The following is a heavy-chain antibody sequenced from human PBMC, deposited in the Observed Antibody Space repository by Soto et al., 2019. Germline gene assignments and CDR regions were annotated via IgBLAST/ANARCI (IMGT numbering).Heavy chain of an antibody. J-gene: IGHJ4*02. Sequence: GESLKISCKGSGYSFTSYWIGWVRQMPGKGLEWMGIIYPGDSDTRYSPSFQGQVTMTTDTSTSTAYMELRSLRSDETAVYYCARTSRDFDYWGQGTLVTVSS. CDR2: IYPGDSDT. V-gene: IGHV5-51*01. D-gene: IGHD2-2*01. CDR1: GYSFTSYW. CDR3: ARTSRDFDY.